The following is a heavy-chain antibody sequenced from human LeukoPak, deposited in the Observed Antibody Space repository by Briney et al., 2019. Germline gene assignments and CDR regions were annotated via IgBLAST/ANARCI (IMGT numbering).Heavy chain of an antibody. CDR3: AREWIATANDY. V-gene: IGHV4-59*01. Sequence: SETLSLTCTFSGDSISSYYWSWIRQPPGKGLEWIGYVYYSGSTNYNPSLKSRVTISIDTSKNQFSLKLSSVTAADTAVYYCAREWIATANDYWGQGTLVTVSS. J-gene: IGHJ4*02. D-gene: IGHD6-13*01. CDR2: VYYSGST. CDR1: GDSISSYY.